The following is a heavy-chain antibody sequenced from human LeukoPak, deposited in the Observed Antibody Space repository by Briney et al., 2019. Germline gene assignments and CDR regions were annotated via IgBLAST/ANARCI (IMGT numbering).Heavy chain of an antibody. J-gene: IGHJ4*02. V-gene: IGHV7-4-1*02. Sequence: ASVKVSCKASGGTFSSYAISWVRQAPGQGLEWMGWINTNTGNPTYAQGFTGRFVFSLDTSVSTAYLQISSLKAEDTAVYYCARDPGGIAAAGFCVDWGQGTLVTVSS. CDR3: ARDPGGIAAAGFCVD. CDR2: INTNTGNP. CDR1: GGTFSSYA. D-gene: IGHD6-13*01.